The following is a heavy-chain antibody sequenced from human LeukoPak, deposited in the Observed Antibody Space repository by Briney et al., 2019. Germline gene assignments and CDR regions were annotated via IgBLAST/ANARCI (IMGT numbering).Heavy chain of an antibody. Sequence: GGSLRLSCAASGFTFSDYYMTWIRQAPGKGLESVSSISSDGGAMYYADSVKGRFTVSRDNARNSLYLQMNSLSAEDTAVYFCARAALLTGGGYHFDSWGQGTLVTVSS. CDR1: GFTFSDYY. CDR2: ISSDGGAM. V-gene: IGHV3-11*01. J-gene: IGHJ4*02. CDR3: ARAALLTGGGYHFDS. D-gene: IGHD7-27*01.